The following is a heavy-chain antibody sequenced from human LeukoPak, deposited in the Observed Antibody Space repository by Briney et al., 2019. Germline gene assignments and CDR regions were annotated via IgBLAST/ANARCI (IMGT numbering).Heavy chain of an antibody. CDR1: GYTFTGYY. Sequence: ASVKVSCKASGYTFTGYYMHWVRQAPGQGLEWMGWINPNSGGTNYAQKFQGRVTMTRDTSISTAYMELSRLRSDDTAVYYCARESSSWVYYYYYMDVWGKGTTVTVSS. V-gene: IGHV1-2*02. D-gene: IGHD6-13*01. CDR3: ARESSSWVYYYYYMDV. CDR2: INPNSGGT. J-gene: IGHJ6*03.